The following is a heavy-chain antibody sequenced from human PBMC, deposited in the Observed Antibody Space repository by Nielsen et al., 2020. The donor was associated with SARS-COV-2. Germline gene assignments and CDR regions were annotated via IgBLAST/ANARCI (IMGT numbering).Heavy chain of an antibody. CDR1: GFTFSSYW. D-gene: IGHD5-24*01. J-gene: IGHJ4*02. Sequence: GESLKISCAASGFTFSSYWMSWVRQAPGKGLEWVANIKQDGSEKYYVDSVKGRFTISRDNAKNSLYLQMNSLRAEDTAVYYCVCEALNYWGQGALVTVSS. CDR2: IKQDGSEK. V-gene: IGHV3-7*01. CDR3: VCEALNY.